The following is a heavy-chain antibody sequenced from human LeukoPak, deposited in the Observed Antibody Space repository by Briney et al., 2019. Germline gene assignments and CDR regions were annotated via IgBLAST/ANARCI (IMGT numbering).Heavy chain of an antibody. J-gene: IGHJ3*02. Sequence: GESLKISCKGSGYSFTSYWIGWVRQMPGKGLEWMGIIYPGDSDTRYSPSFQGQVTISADKSISTAYLQWSSLKASDTAMYYCARLFRTTAMVLNAFDIWGQGTMVTVSS. CDR3: ARLFRTTAMVLNAFDI. CDR1: GYSFTSYW. V-gene: IGHV5-51*01. CDR2: IYPGDSDT. D-gene: IGHD5-18*01.